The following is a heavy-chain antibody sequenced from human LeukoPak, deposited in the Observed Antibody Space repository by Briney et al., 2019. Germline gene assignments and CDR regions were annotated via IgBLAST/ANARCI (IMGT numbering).Heavy chain of an antibody. J-gene: IGHJ4*02. CDR3: ARDLYDYYLDY. Sequence: GGSLSLSCVAPGFSLSHYGMHWVRQAPGKGLEWVAGVRFDGSVKYHEDSVKGRFTISRDTSKNTVYLQMDSLRDDDTAVYYCARDLYDYYLDYWGQGTLVTVSS. CDR1: GFSLSHYG. CDR2: VRFDGSVK. V-gene: IGHV3-33*01. D-gene: IGHD3-3*01.